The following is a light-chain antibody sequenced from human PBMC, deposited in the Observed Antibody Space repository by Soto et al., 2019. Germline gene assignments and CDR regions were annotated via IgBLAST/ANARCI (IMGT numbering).Light chain of an antibody. V-gene: IGLV1-51*01. CDR1: SSDVGGYNY. Sequence: QSALTQPPSASGSPGQSVAISCTGTSSDVGGYNYVSWYQQHPGKAPKLMIYDNNKRPSGIPDRFSGSKSGTSATLGITGLQTGDEADYYCGTWDSSLSAGRPVFGGGTKLTVL. J-gene: IGLJ3*02. CDR3: GTWDSSLSAGRPV. CDR2: DNN.